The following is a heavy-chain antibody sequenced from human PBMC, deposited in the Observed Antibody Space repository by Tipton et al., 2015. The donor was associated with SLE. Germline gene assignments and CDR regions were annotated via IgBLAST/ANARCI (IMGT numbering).Heavy chain of an antibody. CDR3: GRHAGGVTGFYNYMDI. CDR1: GYRFSSYW. D-gene: IGHD3-16*01. J-gene: IGHJ6*03. V-gene: IGHV5-51*01. Sequence: QLVQSGAEVRKPGESLKISCKGSGYRFSSYWIGWVRQMPGKGLEWMGIIYPDDSDARYSPTFQGQVTLSVDKSISTAYLQWSSLEASDTATYYCGRHAGGVTGFYNYMDIWGKGTTVTVSS. CDR2: IYPDDSDA.